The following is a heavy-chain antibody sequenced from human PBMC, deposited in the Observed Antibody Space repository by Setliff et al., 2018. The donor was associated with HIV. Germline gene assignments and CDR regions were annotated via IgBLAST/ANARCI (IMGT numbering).Heavy chain of an antibody. D-gene: IGHD1-26*01. CDR2: IYYSGST. CDR1: GYSISSSSYY. J-gene: IGHJ2*01. Sequence: PSETLSLTCTVSGYSISSSSYYWDWIRQPPGKGLEWIGSIYYSGSTYYNPSLKSRVTISVDTSKNQFSLKLSSVTAADTAVYYCARDFRIGWAVQDYWYFDLWGRGTLVTVPQ. CDR3: ARDFRIGWAVQDYWYFDL. V-gene: IGHV4-39*07.